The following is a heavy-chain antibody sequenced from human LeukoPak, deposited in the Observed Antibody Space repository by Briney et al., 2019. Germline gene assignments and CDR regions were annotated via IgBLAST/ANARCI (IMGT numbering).Heavy chain of an antibody. V-gene: IGHV3-9*01. CDR2: IGWNSGSI. Sequence: GGSLRLSCAASGFTFDDYAMHWVRQAPGKGLEWVSGIGWNSGSIGYADSVKGRFTISRDNAKNSLYLQMNSLRAEDTALYYCAKVSYSSGWYSGDAFDIWGQGTMVTVSS. CDR3: AKVSYSSGWYSGDAFDI. J-gene: IGHJ3*02. D-gene: IGHD6-19*01. CDR1: GFTFDDYA.